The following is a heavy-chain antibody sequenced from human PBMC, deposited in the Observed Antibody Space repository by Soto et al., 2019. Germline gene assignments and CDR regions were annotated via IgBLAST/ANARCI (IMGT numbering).Heavy chain of an antibody. CDR3: ARGGRGYYYMDV. CDR1: GFTFSNYW. Sequence: EVQLVESGGGLVQPGGSLRLSCEASGFTFSNYWIHWVRQAPGKGLVWLSRIKGDASTTNYADFVMGRFTISRDNAKNPLYLQMNSLRAEDTAVYYCARGGRGYYYMDVWGKGIMVTVSS. J-gene: IGHJ6*03. CDR2: IKGDASTT. V-gene: IGHV3-74*01.